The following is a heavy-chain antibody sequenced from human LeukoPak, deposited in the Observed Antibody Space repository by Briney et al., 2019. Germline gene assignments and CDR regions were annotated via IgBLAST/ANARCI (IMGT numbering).Heavy chain of an antibody. D-gene: IGHD2-21*02. CDR1: GYTFTSYY. J-gene: IGHJ4*02. Sequence: ASVKVSCKASGYTFTSYYMHWVRQAPGQGLEWMGIINPRGGSTSYAQKFQGRVTMTRDTSTSTVYMELSSLRSEDTAVYYCARGPSLVVVTAIPFDYWGQGTLVTVSS. CDR2: INPRGGST. CDR3: ARGPSLVVVTAIPFDY. V-gene: IGHV1-46*01.